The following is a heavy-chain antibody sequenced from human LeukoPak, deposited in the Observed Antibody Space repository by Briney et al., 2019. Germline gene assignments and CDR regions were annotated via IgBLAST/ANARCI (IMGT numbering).Heavy chain of an antibody. CDR1: GYTFTSYG. CDR3: ASSGHRLNWFDP. V-gene: IGHV1-18*01. CDR2: ISAYNGNT. Sequence: ASVKVSCKASGYTFTSYGISSVRQAPGQGLEWMGWISAYNGNTNYAQKLQGRVTMTTDTSTSTAYMELRSLRSDDTAVYYCASSGHRLNWFDPWGQGTLVTVSS. D-gene: IGHD5-12*01. J-gene: IGHJ5*02.